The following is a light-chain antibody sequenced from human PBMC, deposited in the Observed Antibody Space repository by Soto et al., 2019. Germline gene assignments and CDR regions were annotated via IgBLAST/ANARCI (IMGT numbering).Light chain of an antibody. CDR3: QQFNNSLFT. CDR1: QGISSA. J-gene: IGKJ3*01. Sequence: AIRLTQSPSSLSASVGDRVTITCRASQGISSALASYQQKPGKAPKLLIYDASSLESGVPTRFSGSGYGTDFTLTVRSLQPEDFATYYCQQFNNSLFTFGPGTKVDIK. CDR2: DAS. V-gene: IGKV1D-13*01.